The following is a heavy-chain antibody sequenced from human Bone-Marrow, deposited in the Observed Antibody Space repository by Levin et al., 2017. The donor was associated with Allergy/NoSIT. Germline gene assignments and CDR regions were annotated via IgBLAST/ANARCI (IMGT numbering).Heavy chain of an antibody. CDR1: GFTFSSYG. V-gene: IGHV3-30*18. CDR3: AKGPLELWLALDY. J-gene: IGHJ4*02. CDR2: ISYDVSKT. Sequence: PGGSLRLSCAASGFTFSSYGMHWVRQAPGKGLEWVAVISYDVSKTYYADSVRGRFTISRDNLKNTLYLQMNGLRADDTAVYYCAKGPLELWLALDYWGQGNLVTVSS. D-gene: IGHD5-18*01.